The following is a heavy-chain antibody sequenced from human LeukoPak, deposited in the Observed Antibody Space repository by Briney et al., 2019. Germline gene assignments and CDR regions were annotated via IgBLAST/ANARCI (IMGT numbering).Heavy chain of an antibody. Sequence: GRSLRLSCAASGFTFSSYGMHWVRQAPGKGLEWVAVISYDGSNKYYADSVKGRFTISRDNSKNTLYLQMNSLRAEDTAVYYCAKDPTYTIAAAGTFDYWGQGTLVTVSS. V-gene: IGHV3-30*18. J-gene: IGHJ4*02. CDR2: ISYDGSNK. CDR3: AKDPTYTIAAAGTFDY. D-gene: IGHD6-13*01. CDR1: GFTFSSYG.